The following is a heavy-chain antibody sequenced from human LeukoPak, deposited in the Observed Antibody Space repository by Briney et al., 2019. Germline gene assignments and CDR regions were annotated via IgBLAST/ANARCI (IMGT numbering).Heavy chain of an antibody. Sequence: ASVKVSCKASGFTFTSSAMQWVRQARGQRLEWIGWIVVGSGNTNYAQKFQERVTITRDMSTSTAYMELSSLRSEDTAVYYSAALRGDGYNNDAFDIWGQGTMVTVSS. CDR1: GFTFTSSA. CDR2: IVVGSGNT. V-gene: IGHV1-58*02. CDR3: AALRGDGYNNDAFDI. J-gene: IGHJ3*02. D-gene: IGHD5-24*01.